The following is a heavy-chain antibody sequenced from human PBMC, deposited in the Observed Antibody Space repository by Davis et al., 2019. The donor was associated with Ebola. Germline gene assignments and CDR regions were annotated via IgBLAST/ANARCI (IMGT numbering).Heavy chain of an antibody. CDR2: ISGSGGST. V-gene: IGHV3-23*01. D-gene: IGHD3-3*01. J-gene: IGHJ5*02. CDR1: GFTVSSNY. Sequence: PGGSLRLSCAASGFTVSSNYMSWVRQAPGKGLEWVSAISGSGGSTYYADSVKGRFTISRDNAKNSLYLQMNSLRVEDTAVYYCATFEVGTSWGQGVLVTVSS. CDR3: ATFEVGTS.